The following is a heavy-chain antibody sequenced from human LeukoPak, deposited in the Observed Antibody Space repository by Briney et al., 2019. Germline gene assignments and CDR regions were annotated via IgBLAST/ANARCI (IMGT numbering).Heavy chain of an antibody. J-gene: IGHJ4*02. CDR1: GGSISSSSYY. CDR3: ARRGPYDSSGYYPVDY. V-gene: IGHV4-39*01. Sequence: SETLSLTCTVSGGSISSSSYYWGWIRQPPGKGLEWIGSIYYSGSTYYNPSLKSRVTISVDTSKNQFSLKLSSVTAADTAVYYCARRGPYDSSGYYPVDYWGQGTLVTVSS. CDR2: IYYSGST. D-gene: IGHD3-22*01.